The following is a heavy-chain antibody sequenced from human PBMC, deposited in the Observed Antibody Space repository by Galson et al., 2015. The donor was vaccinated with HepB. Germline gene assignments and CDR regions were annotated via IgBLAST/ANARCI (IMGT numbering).Heavy chain of an antibody. D-gene: IGHD3-3*01. CDR3: ARSSQPRYYDFWSGDFDY. CDR1: GFTFNSYF. J-gene: IGHJ4*02. CDR2: ISGNTFYI. V-gene: IGHV3-21*06. Sequence: SLRLSCAASGFTFNSYFMSWVRQAPGKGLEWVSSISGNTFYIYYADSVKGRFTISRDNAKNSLNLQMNGLRAEDTAVYYCARSSQPRYYDFWSGDFDYWGQGALVTVSS.